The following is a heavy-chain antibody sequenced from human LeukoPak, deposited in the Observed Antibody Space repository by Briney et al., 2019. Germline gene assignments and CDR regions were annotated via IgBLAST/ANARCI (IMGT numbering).Heavy chain of an antibody. CDR3: ATDREGSYPRGHFDL. Sequence: ALVKVSCKVSGYTLTELSMHWVRQAPGKGLEWMGGFDPEDGETIYAQKFQGRVTMTEDTSTDTAYMELSSLRSEDTAVYYCATDREGSYPRGHFDLWGRGTLVTVSS. CDR2: FDPEDGET. CDR1: GYTLTELS. D-gene: IGHD3-16*02. V-gene: IGHV1-24*01. J-gene: IGHJ2*01.